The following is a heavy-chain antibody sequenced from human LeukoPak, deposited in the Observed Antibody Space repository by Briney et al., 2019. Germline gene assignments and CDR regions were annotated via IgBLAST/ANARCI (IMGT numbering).Heavy chain of an antibody. J-gene: IGHJ5*02. D-gene: IGHD3-3*01. V-gene: IGHV1-69*02. CDR2: IIPILGIA. CDR1: GGTFSRYT. CDR3: ARTNYDFWSGYLLGVDP. Sequence: ASVKVSCKASGGTFSRYTISWVRQAPGQGLEWMGRIIPILGIANYAQKFQGRVTITADKSTSTAYMELSSLRSEDTAVYYCARTNYDFWSGYLLGVDPWGQGTLVTVSS.